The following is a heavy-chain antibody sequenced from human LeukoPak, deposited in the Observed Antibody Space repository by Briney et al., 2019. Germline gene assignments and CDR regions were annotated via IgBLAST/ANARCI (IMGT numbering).Heavy chain of an antibody. CDR3: AEITVASSHYYDSSGYYYGGVFDY. D-gene: IGHD3-22*01. Sequence: SETLSLTCTVSGGSISSSSYYWGWIRQPPGKGLEWTGRIYYSGSTYYNPSVKSRVTISVDTSKNQFCLKLSSVTAADTAVYYCAEITVASSHYYDSSGYYYGGVFDYWGQGTLVTVSS. V-gene: IGHV4-39*01. J-gene: IGHJ4*02. CDR2: IYYSGST. CDR1: GGSISSSSYY.